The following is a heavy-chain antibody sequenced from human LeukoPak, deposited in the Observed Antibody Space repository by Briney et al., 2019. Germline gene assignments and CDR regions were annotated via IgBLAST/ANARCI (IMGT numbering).Heavy chain of an antibody. CDR1: PGSIGGYY. CDR3: ARHAAGVELWFEF. V-gene: IGHV4-59*08. J-gene: IGHJ4*02. CDR2: IFYTGET. D-gene: IGHD2-21*01. Sequence: PSETLSLTCSVSPGSIGGYYWSWFRQPPGKGLEWIGYIFYTGETDYNPSLRSRGTISVDASKNQVSLRLSSVAAADTAAYYCARHAAGVELWFEFWGQGTLVTVSS.